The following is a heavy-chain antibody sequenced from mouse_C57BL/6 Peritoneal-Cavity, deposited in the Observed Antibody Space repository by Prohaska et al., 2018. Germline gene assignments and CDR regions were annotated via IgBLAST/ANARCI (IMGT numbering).Heavy chain of an antibody. J-gene: IGHJ4*01. V-gene: IGHV1-19*01. CDR1: GYTFTDYY. Sequence: EVQLQQSGPVLVKPGASVKMSCKASGYTFTDYYMNWVKQSHGKSLEWIGMINPYNGGTRYSQKFKDKATLTVDKSSNTAYMELNSLTSEDSAVYYCAREDDYPYAMYYWGQGTSVTVSA. D-gene: IGHD2-4*01. CDR2: INPYNGGT. CDR3: AREDDYPYAMYY.